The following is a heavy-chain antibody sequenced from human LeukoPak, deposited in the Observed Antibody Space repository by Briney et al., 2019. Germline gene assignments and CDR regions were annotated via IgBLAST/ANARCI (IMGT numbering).Heavy chain of an antibody. V-gene: IGHV3-23*01. J-gene: IGHJ4*02. D-gene: IGHD1-26*01. CDR2: FSASGGTT. CDR3: AKANYSGSYYFDS. CDR1: GFTFSRSA. Sequence: GGSLRLSCAASGFTFSRSAMNWVRQAPGKGLEWVSSFSASGGTTYYAGSVKGRFTISRDNSKNTLSVQMNSLRAEDTAVYYCAKANYSGSYYFDSWGQGTLVTVSS.